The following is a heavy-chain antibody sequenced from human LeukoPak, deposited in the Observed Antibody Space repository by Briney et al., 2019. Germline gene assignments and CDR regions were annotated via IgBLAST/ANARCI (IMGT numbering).Heavy chain of an antibody. CDR1: GGSISSSSYY. CDR3: ARLMYSGSYGPFRPVGAFDI. D-gene: IGHD1-26*01. CDR2: IYYSGST. J-gene: IGHJ3*02. Sequence: SETLSLTCTVSGGSISSSSYYWGWIRQPPGKGLEWIGSIYYSGSTNYNPSLKSRVTISVDTSKNQFSLKLSSVTAADTAVYYCARLMYSGSYGPFRPVGAFDIWGQGTMVTVSS. V-gene: IGHV4-39*07.